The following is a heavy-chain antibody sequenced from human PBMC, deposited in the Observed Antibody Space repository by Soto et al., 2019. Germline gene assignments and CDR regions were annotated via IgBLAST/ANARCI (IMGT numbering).Heavy chain of an antibody. CDR3: ARGPLLGAYYYYYYGMDV. J-gene: IGHJ6*02. CDR1: GGSFIGYY. D-gene: IGHD2-15*01. CDR2: INHSGST. Sequence: LSLTCAVDGGSFIGYYWSWIRQPPGKGLEWIGEINHSGSTNYNPSLKSRVTISVDTSKNQFSLKLCSVTAADTAVYYCARGPLLGAYYYYYYGMDVWGQGTTVTVSS. V-gene: IGHV4-34*01.